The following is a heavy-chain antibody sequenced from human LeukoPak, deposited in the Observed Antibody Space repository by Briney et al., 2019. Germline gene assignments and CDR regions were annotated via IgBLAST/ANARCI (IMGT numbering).Heavy chain of an antibody. Sequence: PGGSLRLSCAASGFTFSSYAMSWVRQAPGKGLEWVSAISGSGGSTYYADSVKGRFTISRDNSKNTLYLQMNSLRAEDTAVYYCAKDKAYYYDSSGYYYEPFDYWGQGTLVTVSS. D-gene: IGHD3-22*01. CDR1: GFTFSSYA. CDR2: ISGSGGST. V-gene: IGHV3-23*01. CDR3: AKDKAYYYDSSGYYYEPFDY. J-gene: IGHJ4*02.